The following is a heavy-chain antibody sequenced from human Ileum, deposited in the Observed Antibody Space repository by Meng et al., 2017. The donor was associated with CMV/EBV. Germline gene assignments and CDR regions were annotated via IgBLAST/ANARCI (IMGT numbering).Heavy chain of an antibody. CDR1: AFPFGAYY. Sequence: LRLACAASAFPFGAYYVTWVRQAPGKGLEWVSYITGSGDIIYYADSVKGRFTISRDNAKSSLYLEINSLRAEDTAVYYCARGNYGFDYWGQGTLVTVSS. CDR2: ITGSGDII. J-gene: IGHJ4*02. D-gene: IGHD4-17*01. V-gene: IGHV3-11*01. CDR3: ARGNYGFDY.